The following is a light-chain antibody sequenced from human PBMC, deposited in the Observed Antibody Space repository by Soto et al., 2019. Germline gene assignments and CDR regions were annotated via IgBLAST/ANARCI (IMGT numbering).Light chain of an antibody. CDR3: QSSDSSGRYPYV. CDR1: ALPKQY. Sequence: SYELTQPPSVSVSPGQTARITCSGDALPKQYAYWYQQKSGQAPVVVICKDNERPSGVPERFSGSSSGTTVTLTISGVQAEDEADYYCQSSDSSGRYPYVFGTGTKVTVL. V-gene: IGLV3-25*02. CDR2: KDN. J-gene: IGLJ1*01.